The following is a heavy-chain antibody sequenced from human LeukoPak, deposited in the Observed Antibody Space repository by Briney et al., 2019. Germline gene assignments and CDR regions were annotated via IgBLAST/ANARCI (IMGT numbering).Heavy chain of an antibody. CDR2: IRGGGGST. J-gene: IGHJ3*02. Sequence: PGGSLRLSCAASGFTFSLYAMAWVRQAPGRGLGWVSEIRGGGGSTDYADPVKGRFTISRDNSKNTVYLQMNSLRAEDTAVYYCAKDQTGDNSGYYGDKAFDIWGQGTMVTVSS. V-gene: IGHV3-23*01. D-gene: IGHD3-22*01. CDR3: AKDQTGDNSGYYGDKAFDI. CDR1: GFTFSLYA.